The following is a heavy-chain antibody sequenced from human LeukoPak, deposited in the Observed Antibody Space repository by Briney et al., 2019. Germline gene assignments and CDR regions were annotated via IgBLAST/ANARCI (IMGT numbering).Heavy chain of an antibody. D-gene: IGHD3-3*01. CDR3: TTSKRRYDFWSGYPHYFDY. CDR2: IKGKADGGTT. CDR1: GFTFSNAW. J-gene: IGHJ4*02. V-gene: IGHV3-15*01. Sequence: GGSLRLSCAASGFTFSNAWMSWVRQAPGKGLEWVGRIKGKADGGTTDYAAPVKGRFTISRDDSKNTLYLQMNSLKTEDTAVYYCTTSKRRYDFWSGYPHYFDYWGQGTLVTVSS.